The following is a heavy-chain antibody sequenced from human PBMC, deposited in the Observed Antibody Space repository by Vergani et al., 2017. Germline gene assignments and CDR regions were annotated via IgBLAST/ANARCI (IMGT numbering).Heavy chain of an antibody. CDR2: IDPSDSYT. Sequence: EVQLVQSGAEVKKPGVSLRIFCKGSGYSFTSYWIRWVRQMPGKGLEWMGRIDPSDSYTNYSPSFPGHVTISADKSISTVYLQWSSLKASDTAMYYCAIRYCSGGSCAGGMDVWGQGTTVTVSS. V-gene: IGHV5-10-1*03. J-gene: IGHJ6*02. CDR1: GYSFTSYW. CDR3: AIRYCSGGSCAGGMDV. D-gene: IGHD2-15*01.